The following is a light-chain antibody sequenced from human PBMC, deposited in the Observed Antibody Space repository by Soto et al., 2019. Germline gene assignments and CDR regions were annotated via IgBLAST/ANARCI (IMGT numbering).Light chain of an antibody. Sequence: DIQMTQSPSTLSASVGDRVTITCRTSQSISSWLAWYQQKPGKAPKLLIYKASSLESGVPSRFSGSGSGTEFTLTISMLQPDEFATYYCQQYNSYSYTFGQGTKLEIK. CDR3: QQYNSYSYT. CDR1: QSISSW. J-gene: IGKJ2*01. V-gene: IGKV1-5*03. CDR2: KAS.